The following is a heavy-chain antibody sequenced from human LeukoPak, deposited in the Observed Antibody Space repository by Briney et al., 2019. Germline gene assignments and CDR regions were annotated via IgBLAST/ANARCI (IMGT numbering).Heavy chain of an antibody. V-gene: IGHV4-34*01. CDR2: INHSGST. CDR1: GGSFSGYC. CDR3: ARGGRELPSARRFKPGNWFDP. Sequence: SETLSLTCAVYGGSFSGYCWSWIRQPPGKGLEWIGEINHSGSTKYNSSLKSRVIISVDTSKNQFSLNLGSVTAADTAVYYCARGGRELPSARRFKPGNWFDPWGQGSLVTVSS. J-gene: IGHJ5*02. D-gene: IGHD3-3*01.